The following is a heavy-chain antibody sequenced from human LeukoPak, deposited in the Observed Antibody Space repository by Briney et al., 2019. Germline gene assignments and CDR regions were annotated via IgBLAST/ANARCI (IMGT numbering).Heavy chain of an antibody. CDR3: AKDASAQTYSSSWYWGGSYYYYYMVV. J-gene: IGHJ6*03. D-gene: IGHD6-13*01. Sequence: GGSLRLSCAASGFTFSSYGMHWVRQAPGKGLEWVAFIRYDGSNKYYADSVKGRFTISRDNSKNTLYLQMNSLRAEDTAVYYCAKDASAQTYSSSWYWGGSYYYYYMVVWGKGTTVTISS. CDR1: GFTFSSYG. V-gene: IGHV3-30*02. CDR2: IRYDGSNK.